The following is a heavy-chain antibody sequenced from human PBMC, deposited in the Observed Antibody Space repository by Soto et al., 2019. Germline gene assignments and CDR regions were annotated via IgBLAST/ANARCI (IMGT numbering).Heavy chain of an antibody. D-gene: IGHD3-22*01. CDR2: IYYSGST. Sequence: SETLSLTCTVSGGSISSSSYYWGWIRQPPGKGLEWIGSIYYSGSTYYDPSLKSRVTISVDTSKNQFSLKLSSVTAADTAVYYCANYYDSSGPLDAFDIWGQGTMVTVSS. CDR1: GGSISSSSYY. J-gene: IGHJ3*02. CDR3: ANYYDSSGPLDAFDI. V-gene: IGHV4-39*01.